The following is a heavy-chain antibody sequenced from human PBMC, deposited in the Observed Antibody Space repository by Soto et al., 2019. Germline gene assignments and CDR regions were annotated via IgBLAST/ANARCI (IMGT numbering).Heavy chain of an antibody. J-gene: IGHJ6*02. CDR1: GGSVRSSSYY. CDR3: ARTTYYYDSTGSYYYYFMDV. CDR2: VDYSGSP. D-gene: IGHD3-22*01. Sequence: QVQLQESGPGLVKPSETLSLTCAVSGGSVRSSSYYWTWVRQPPGKGLEWIGYVDYSGSPNYNPSPKSRVTISVDTSKSQFPLKLSSVTAADTAVYYCARTTYYYDSTGSYYYYFMDVWGQGTTVTVSS. V-gene: IGHV4-61*01.